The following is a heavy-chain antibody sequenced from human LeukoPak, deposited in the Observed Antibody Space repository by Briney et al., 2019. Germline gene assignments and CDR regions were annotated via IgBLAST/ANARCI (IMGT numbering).Heavy chain of an antibody. CDR3: AREVRGSGWSDGMDV. Sequence: GGSLRLSCAASGFIFSSYNMNWVRQAPGKGLEWVSYISSSSSTIYYADSVKGRFTISRDNAKNSLYLQMNSLRDEDTAVYYCAREVRGSGWSDGMDVWGQGTTVTVSS. J-gene: IGHJ6*02. V-gene: IGHV3-48*02. CDR2: ISSSSSTI. D-gene: IGHD6-19*01. CDR1: GFIFSSYN.